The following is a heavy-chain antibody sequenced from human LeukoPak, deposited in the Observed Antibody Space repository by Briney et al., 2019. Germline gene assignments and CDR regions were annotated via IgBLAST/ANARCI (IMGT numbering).Heavy chain of an antibody. V-gene: IGHV4-30-4*07. CDR1: GGSISSGGYS. J-gene: IGHJ4*02. CDR3: ARTLYPWNFDI. Sequence: PSETLSLTCAVSGGSISSGGYSWSWIRQPPGKGLEWIGYISSTGSTYYNPSLKSRLSISFDTSKNQFSLSLSSVTAADTAVYYCARTLYPWNFDIWGQGTLVTVSS. D-gene: IGHD2-2*02. CDR2: ISSTGST.